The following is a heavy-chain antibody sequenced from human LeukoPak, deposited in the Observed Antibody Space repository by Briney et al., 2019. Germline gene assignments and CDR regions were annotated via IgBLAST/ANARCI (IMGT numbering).Heavy chain of an antibody. CDR1: GFTFSTDS. Sequence: GGSLRLSCAASGFTFSTDSMNWFRQAPGKGLEWVSSISSSSTYISYADSVKGRFTISRDNAKNSLYLQMNSLRAEDTAVYYCARDPYVSGSYWGQGTLVTVST. D-gene: IGHD3-10*01. V-gene: IGHV3-21*01. J-gene: IGHJ1*01. CDR3: ARDPYVSGSY. CDR2: ISSSSTYI.